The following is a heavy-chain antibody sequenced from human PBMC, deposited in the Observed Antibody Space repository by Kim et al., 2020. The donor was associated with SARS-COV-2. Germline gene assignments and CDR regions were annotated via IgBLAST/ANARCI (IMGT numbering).Heavy chain of an antibody. CDR1: GGSIRSSNW. Sequence: SETLSLTCAVSGGSIRSSNWWSWVRQPPGKGLEWIGEIYHSGSTNYNPSLKSRVTISVDKSKNQFSLKLSSVTAADTAVYYCARIESGSYSYYYYGMDVWGQGTTVTVSS. CDR2: IYHSGST. V-gene: IGHV4-4*02. J-gene: IGHJ6*02. CDR3: ARIESGSYSYYYYGMDV. D-gene: IGHD1-26*01.